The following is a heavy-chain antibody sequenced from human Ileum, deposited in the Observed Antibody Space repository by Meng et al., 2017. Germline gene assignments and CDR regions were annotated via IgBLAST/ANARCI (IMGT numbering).Heavy chain of an antibody. CDR2: ISHYGKT. CDR3: ARVDFRGDSRDSCGLSH. V-gene: IGHV4-34*01. D-gene: IGHD3-22*01. J-gene: IGHJ1*01. CDR1: GEVLDDDW. Sequence: GRGRRGGAGVLKPSGTLALTCAVLGEVLDDDWWSWIRQTPGKGLGWIGEISHYGKTNYNPSLKSRVMISLDTSRDQFSLRLTSVTAADAAVYYCARVDFRGDSRDSCGLSHWGQGTLVTVSS.